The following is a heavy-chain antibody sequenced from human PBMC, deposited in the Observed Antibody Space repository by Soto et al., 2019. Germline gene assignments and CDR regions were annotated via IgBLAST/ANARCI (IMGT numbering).Heavy chain of an antibody. CDR2: LSGSGGTT. V-gene: IGHV3-23*01. CDR1: GFTFSSYA. D-gene: IGHD5-12*01. J-gene: IGHJ4*02. Sequence: GGSLRLSCAASGFTFSSYAMSWVRQTPGKGLEWVSTLSGSGGTTYYADSVKGRFTVSRDNSKNTLYLQVNSLRAEDTAVYYCAREGNLGRWLQPLDYWGQGTLVTVSS. CDR3: AREGNLGRWLQPLDY.